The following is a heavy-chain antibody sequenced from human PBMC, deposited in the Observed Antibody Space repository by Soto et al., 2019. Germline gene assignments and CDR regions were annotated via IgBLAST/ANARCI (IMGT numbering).Heavy chain of an antibody. V-gene: IGHV4-39*01. CDR1: GGSISSSSYY. J-gene: IGHJ4*02. D-gene: IGHD3-16*02. Sequence: QLQLQESGPGLVKPSETLSLTCTVSGGSISSSSYYWGWIRQPPGKGLEWLGSIYYSGSTYYKPSLKVRVTISVDTSKNQFSLKLSFVTAADTAVYYCAKLYDYIWGSYRYIGYFDYWGQGTLVTVSS. CDR2: IYYSGST. CDR3: AKLYDYIWGSYRYIGYFDY.